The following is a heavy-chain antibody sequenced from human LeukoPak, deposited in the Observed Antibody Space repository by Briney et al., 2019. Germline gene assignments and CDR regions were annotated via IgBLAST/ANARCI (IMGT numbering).Heavy chain of an antibody. Sequence: GRSLRLSCKASGFNFSTYAMSWVRQAPGKGLEWVSAISGSGDRTHYADSVRGRFTISRDTSKDTLYLQMNSLRADDTAVYYCARDGFNDRSGDNDGFDMWGQGTMVTVSS. J-gene: IGHJ3*02. D-gene: IGHD1-1*01. CDR3: ARDGFNDRSGDNDGFDM. CDR2: ISGSGDRT. V-gene: IGHV3-23*01. CDR1: GFNFSTYA.